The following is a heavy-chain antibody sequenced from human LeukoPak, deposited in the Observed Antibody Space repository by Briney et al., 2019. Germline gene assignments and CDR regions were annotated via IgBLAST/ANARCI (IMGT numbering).Heavy chain of an antibody. D-gene: IGHD1-26*01. Sequence: GGSLRLSCAASGFTFSNYAVTWVRQAPGKGLEWVAGISGSGDRTYYADSVKGRFTISRDNSKNTLYVQMNSLRADDTAVYCCAFSVRGIVITGYDYWGQGTLVTVSS. CDR1: GFTFSNYA. J-gene: IGHJ4*02. CDR2: ISGSGDRT. V-gene: IGHV3-23*01. CDR3: AFSVRGIVITGYDY.